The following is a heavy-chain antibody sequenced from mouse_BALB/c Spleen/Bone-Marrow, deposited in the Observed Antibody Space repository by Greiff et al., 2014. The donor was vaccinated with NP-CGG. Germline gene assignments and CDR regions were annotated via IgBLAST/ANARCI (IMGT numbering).Heavy chain of an antibody. CDR3: ARHGYGNYVALDC. J-gene: IGHJ4*01. CDR1: GYSFTGYT. CDR2: INPCNGGT. D-gene: IGHD2-10*02. V-gene: IGHV1-18*01. Sequence: VQLKESGPELVKPGASMKISCKASGYSFTGYTMNWVKQSHGKNLEWIGLINPCNGGTSYNQKFKGKATLTVDKSSSTAYMELLSLTSEDSAVYYCARHGYGNYVALDCWGQGTSVTVSS.